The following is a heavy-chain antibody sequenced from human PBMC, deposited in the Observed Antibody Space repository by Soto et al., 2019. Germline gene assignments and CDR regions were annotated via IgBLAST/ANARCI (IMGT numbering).Heavy chain of an antibody. CDR1: GGTFSSFT. CDR3: ARGDVSDY. J-gene: IGHJ4*02. V-gene: IGHV1-69*02. D-gene: IGHD2-21*02. CDR2: IIPILGIP. Sequence: GASVKVSCKASGGTFSSFTITWVRQVPGQGLEWMGKIIPILGIPNYAQRFQGRVTITADKSTSTAYMELSSLRSEDTAVYYCARGDVSDYWGQGTLVTVSS.